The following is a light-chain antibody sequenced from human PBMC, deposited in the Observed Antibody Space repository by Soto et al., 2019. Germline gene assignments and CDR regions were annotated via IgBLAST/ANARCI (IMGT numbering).Light chain of an antibody. J-gene: IGKJ1*01. CDR2: DAS. V-gene: IGKV1-5*01. CDR1: QSISGW. CDR3: QQYETFSGT. Sequence: DIQMTQSPSTLSASLGEPVTFTCRASQSISGWLAWYQQKPGKAPKILIYDASALPRGVPSRFRGSGSWTEFTLPISSLQPDDFATYYCQQYETFSGTFGPGTKVDIK.